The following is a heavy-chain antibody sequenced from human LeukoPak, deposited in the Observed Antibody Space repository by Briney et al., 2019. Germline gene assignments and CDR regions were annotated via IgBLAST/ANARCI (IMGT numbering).Heavy chain of an antibody. J-gene: IGHJ4*02. Sequence: QPGGSLRLSCAASGFTFSSYAMSWVRQAPGKGLEWVSAISGSGGSTYYADSVKGRFTISRDNSKNTLYLQMNSLRAEDTAVYYCAKDPVGDSSGWYVYDYWGQGTLVTVSS. CDR2: ISGSGGST. CDR1: GFTFSSYA. V-gene: IGHV3-23*01. D-gene: IGHD6-19*01. CDR3: AKDPVGDSSGWYVYDY.